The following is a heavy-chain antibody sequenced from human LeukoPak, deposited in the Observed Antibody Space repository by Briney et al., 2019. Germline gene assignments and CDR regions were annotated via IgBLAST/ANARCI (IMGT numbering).Heavy chain of an antibody. V-gene: IGHV3-11*01. CDR2: IYSSGSTI. CDR3: ATDWDGEGGDSSRAFDY. Sequence: GGSLSLSCAVSVFTFSDFYMSGLREAPGGGVEGVSYIYSSGSTIYYADPAKGRVTVSRDNAKNSLYLKMNSLRDEDTAVYYCATDWDGEGGDSSRAFDYWGQGTLVTVSS. D-gene: IGHD2-21*02. J-gene: IGHJ4*02. CDR1: VFTFSDFY.